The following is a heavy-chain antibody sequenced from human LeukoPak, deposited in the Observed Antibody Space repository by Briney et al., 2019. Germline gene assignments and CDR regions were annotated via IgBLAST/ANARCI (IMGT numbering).Heavy chain of an antibody. CDR2: IYHSGST. CDR3: ARAWYYYYMDV. CDR1: GYSISSGYY. V-gene: IGHV4-38-2*02. J-gene: IGHJ6*03. Sequence: PETLSLTCTVSGYSISSGYYWGWIRQPPGKELEWIGSIYHSGSTYYNPSLKSRVTISVDTSKNQSSLKLSSVTAADTAVYYCARAWYYYYMDVWGKGTTVTVSS.